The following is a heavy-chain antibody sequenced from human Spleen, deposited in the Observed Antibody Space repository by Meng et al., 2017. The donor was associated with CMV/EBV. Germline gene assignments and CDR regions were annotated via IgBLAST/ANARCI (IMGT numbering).Heavy chain of an antibody. CDR1: GYSFTSYW. CDR3: ARAPRWNDEWYFDL. CDR2: IFPSDSDT. D-gene: IGHD1-1*01. Sequence: GGSLRLSCKVSGYSFTSYWFGWVRQMPGKGLEWVGVIFPSDSDTTYSPSFEGQVTMSVDKSISTAYLQWSSLKASDTAMYYCARAPRWNDEWYFDLWGRGTLVTVSS. J-gene: IGHJ2*01. V-gene: IGHV5-51*01.